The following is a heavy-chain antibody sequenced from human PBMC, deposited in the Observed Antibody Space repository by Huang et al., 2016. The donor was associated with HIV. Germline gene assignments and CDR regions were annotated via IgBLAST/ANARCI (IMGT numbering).Heavy chain of an antibody. J-gene: IGHJ5*02. CDR3: ARTAYSYGFRQGYNWFDP. CDR2: IIPFFGTA. D-gene: IGHD5-18*01. CDR1: GGTFSSYA. V-gene: IGHV1-69*13. Sequence: QVLLVQSGAEVRKPGSSVKVSCTAFGGTFSSYAISWVRQAPGQGLGCMGGIIPFFGTANYTQNFQGRVTITVDESTNTGYMELTRLTSEDTAVYYCARTAYSYGFRQGYNWFDPWGQGTPVTVSS.